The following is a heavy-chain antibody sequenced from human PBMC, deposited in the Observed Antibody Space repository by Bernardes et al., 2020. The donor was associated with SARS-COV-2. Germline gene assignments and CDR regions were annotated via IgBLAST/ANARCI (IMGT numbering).Heavy chain of an antibody. Sequence: GVSLRLSCAASGFTFSGSAMHWVRQASGKALEWVGRIRSKANSYATAYAASVKGRFTISRDDSKNTAYLQMNSLKTEDTAVYYCSRYGDYVNWGQGTLVTVSS. CDR1: GFTFSGSA. CDR2: IRSKANSYAT. V-gene: IGHV3-73*01. CDR3: SRYGDYVN. J-gene: IGHJ4*02. D-gene: IGHD4-17*01.